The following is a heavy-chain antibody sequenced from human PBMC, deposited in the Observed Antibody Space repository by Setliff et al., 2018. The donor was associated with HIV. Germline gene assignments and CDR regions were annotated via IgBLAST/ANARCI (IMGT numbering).Heavy chain of an antibody. Sequence: LRLSCAASAFTFSNYNIHWVRQAPGKGLEWVAFISYDGNKKYYADSVKGRFTISRDNSKNTLYLQMDSLRTEDTAVYYCAKEFEDLSGAYWGQGTLVTVSS. CDR1: AFTFSNYN. CDR3: AKEFEDLSGAY. J-gene: IGHJ4*02. V-gene: IGHV3-30*04. D-gene: IGHD3-10*01. CDR2: ISYDGNKK.